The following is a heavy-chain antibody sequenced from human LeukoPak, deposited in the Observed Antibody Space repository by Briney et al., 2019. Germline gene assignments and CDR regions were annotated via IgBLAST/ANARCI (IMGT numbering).Heavy chain of an antibody. CDR2: IYYSGST. J-gene: IGHJ4*02. CDR1: GVSISSGGNS. Sequence: SQTLSLTCTVSGVSISSGGNSWSWIRQHPGKGLEWTGSIYYSGSTYSNPSLESPVTISVDTSKNQFSLTLSSVTAADTAVYYCASSVWGHFDYGGQGTLVTVSS. D-gene: IGHD3-16*01. V-gene: IGHV4-31*01. CDR3: ASSVWGHFDY.